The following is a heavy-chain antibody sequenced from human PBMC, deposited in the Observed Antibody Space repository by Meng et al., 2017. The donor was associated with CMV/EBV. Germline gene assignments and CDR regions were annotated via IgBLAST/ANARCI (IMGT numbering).Heavy chain of an antibody. D-gene: IGHD2-2*01. V-gene: IGHV1-2*02. CDR1: GYTFNGYY. Sequence: ASVKVSCKASGYTFNGYYMHWVRQAPGQGLEWMGWINPNSGGTNYAQKLQGRVTMTTDTSTSTAYIELRSLRSDDTAVYYCARDAREDIVVVPAAAPPDDAFDIWGQGTMVTVSS. CDR3: ARDAREDIVVVPAAAPPDDAFDI. J-gene: IGHJ3*02. CDR2: INPNSGGT.